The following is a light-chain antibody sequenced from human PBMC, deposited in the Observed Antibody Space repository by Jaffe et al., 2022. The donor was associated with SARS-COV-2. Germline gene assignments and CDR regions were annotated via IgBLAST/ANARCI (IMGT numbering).Light chain of an antibody. CDR3: SSYTTLSTYV. J-gene: IGLJ1*01. CDR2: DVT. V-gene: IGLV2-14*01. CDR1: SSDVGAYNY. Sequence: QSALTQPASVSGSPGQSITISCTGTSSDVGAYNYISWYQQHPDKAPKLLLYDVTNRPSGVSDRFSGSKSGNTASLTISGLQAEDEADYYCSSYTTLSTYVFGTGTKVTVL.